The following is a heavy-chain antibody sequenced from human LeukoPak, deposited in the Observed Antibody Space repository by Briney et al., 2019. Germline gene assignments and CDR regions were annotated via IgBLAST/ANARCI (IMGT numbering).Heavy chain of an antibody. CDR1: GYTFTSYN. Sequence: GASVKVSCKASGYTFTSYNMQWVRQAPGQGLEWMGIINPSDGDTGYAQKFQGRVTITSDTSTSTVYMELSSLRSEDTAVYYCAREKIHVFDIWGQGTMVTVSS. CDR2: INPSDGDT. V-gene: IGHV1-46*01. J-gene: IGHJ3*02. CDR3: AREKIHVFDI.